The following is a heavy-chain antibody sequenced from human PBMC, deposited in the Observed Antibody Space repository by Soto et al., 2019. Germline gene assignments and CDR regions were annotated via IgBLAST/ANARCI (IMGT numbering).Heavy chain of an antibody. CDR2: IGFNGIKK. CDR1: GFTFSGHG. V-gene: IGHV3-30*19. Sequence: QVQLVESGGGVVQPGGSLSLSCAASGFTFSGHGMHWFRQAPGKGLEWVTFIGFNGIKKDYIDSVKGRFTVSRDNSRNTLSLQMNSLRAEDTAVYFCARFTGTGSDTPGRLDYWGQGILVTVSS. D-gene: IGHD3-10*01. CDR3: ARFTGTGSDTPGRLDY. J-gene: IGHJ4*02.